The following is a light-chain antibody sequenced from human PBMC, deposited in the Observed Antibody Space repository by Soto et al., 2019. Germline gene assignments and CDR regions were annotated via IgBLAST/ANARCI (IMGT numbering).Light chain of an antibody. V-gene: IGLV2-11*01. CDR3: CSYAGSYTLHVV. CDR1: SSDVGGYNY. J-gene: IGLJ2*01. Sequence: QSALTQPRSVSGSPGQSVTISCTGTSSDVGGYNYVSWYQQHPGKAPKLMIYDVSKRPSGVPDRFSGSKSGNTASLTISGLQAEADYYCCSYAGSYTLHVVFGGGTKLTVL. CDR2: DVS.